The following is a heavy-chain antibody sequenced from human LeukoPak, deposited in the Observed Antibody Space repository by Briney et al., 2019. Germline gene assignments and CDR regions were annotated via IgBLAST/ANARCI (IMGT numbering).Heavy chain of an antibody. D-gene: IGHD3-3*01. J-gene: IGHJ4*02. CDR3: ARTYYDFWSGYFHFDY. CDR2: INHSGST. Sequence: KPSETLSLTCAVYGGSFSGYYWSWIRQPPGKGLEWIGEINHSGSTNYNPSLKSRVTISVDTSKNQFSLKLSSVTAADTAVYYCARTYYDFWSGYFHFDYWGQGTLVTVSS. CDR1: GGSFSGYY. V-gene: IGHV4-34*01.